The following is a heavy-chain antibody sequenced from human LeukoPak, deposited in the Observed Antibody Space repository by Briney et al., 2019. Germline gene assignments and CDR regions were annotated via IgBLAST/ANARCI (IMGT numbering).Heavy chain of an antibody. J-gene: IGHJ4*02. D-gene: IGHD5-24*01. CDR1: GFTFSSYD. CDR2: IGTAGDT. Sequence: PGGSLRLSCAASGFTFSSYDMHWVRQATGKGLEWVSAIGTAGDTYYPGSVKGRFTISRENAKNSLCLQMNSLRAEDTAVYYCARDCGRDELDYWGQGTLVTVSS. CDR3: ARDCGRDELDY. V-gene: IGHV3-13*01.